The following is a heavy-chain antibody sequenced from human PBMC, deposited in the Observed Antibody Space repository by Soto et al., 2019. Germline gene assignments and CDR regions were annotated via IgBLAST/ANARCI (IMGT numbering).Heavy chain of an antibody. D-gene: IGHD5-12*01. CDR2: IFYSGST. CDR1: GGSISSGNYY. Sequence: QLQLQESGPGLVKPSETLSLTCTVSGGSISSGNYYWGWIRQPPGKGLEWIGSIFYSGSTYYNPCLKTRVTISVDTYKNHFSLKLSSVTAADTAVYYCARQDRRWLQFHYFDYWGQGTLVTVSS. V-gene: IGHV4-39*01. J-gene: IGHJ4*02. CDR3: ARQDRRWLQFHYFDY.